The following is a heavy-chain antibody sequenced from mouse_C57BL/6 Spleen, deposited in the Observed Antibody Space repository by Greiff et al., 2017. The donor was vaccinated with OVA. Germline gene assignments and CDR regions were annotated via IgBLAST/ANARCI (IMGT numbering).Heavy chain of an antibody. CDR2: IYPGSGST. J-gene: IGHJ2*01. V-gene: IGHV1-55*01. D-gene: IGHD2-4*01. CDR1: GYTFTSYW. Sequence: QVQLQQSGAELVKPGASVKMSCKASGYTFTSYWITWVKQRPGQGLEWIGDIYPGSGSTNYNEKFKSKATLTVDTSSSTAYMQLSSLTSEDSAVYYCARWDDYDGGDDWGQGTTLTVSS. CDR3: ARWDDYDGGDD.